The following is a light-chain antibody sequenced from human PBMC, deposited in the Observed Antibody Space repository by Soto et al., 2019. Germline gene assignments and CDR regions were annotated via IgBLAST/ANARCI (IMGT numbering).Light chain of an antibody. CDR1: QSVSSY. Sequence: EILFTQSPATLSLSPGERSTLSCRASQSVSSYLAWYQQKPGQAPRLLIYDASNRATGIPARFSGSGSGTEFTLTISSLQSEDFAVYYCQQYHNWWTFGQGTKVDI. CDR3: QQYHNWWT. J-gene: IGKJ1*01. V-gene: IGKV3-11*01. CDR2: DAS.